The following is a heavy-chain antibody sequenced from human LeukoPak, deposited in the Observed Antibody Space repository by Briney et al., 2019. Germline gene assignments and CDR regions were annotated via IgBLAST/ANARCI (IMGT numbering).Heavy chain of an antibody. CDR2: ISVSGLST. V-gene: IGHV3-23*01. CDR1: GFTFSTYA. J-gene: IGHJ4*02. CDR3: AKVLSGGGSGWYGYYFDY. D-gene: IGHD6-19*01. Sequence: GGTLRLSCGASGFTFSTYAMNWVRQAPGKGLEWVSVISVSGLSTYYGDSVKGRFTISRDNSKNTLYLQMNSLRAEDTAVYYCAKVLSGGGSGWYGYYFDYWGQGTLVTVSS.